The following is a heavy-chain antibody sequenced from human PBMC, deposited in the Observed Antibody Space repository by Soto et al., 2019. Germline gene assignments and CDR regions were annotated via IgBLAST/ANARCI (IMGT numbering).Heavy chain of an antibody. Sequence: PSETLSLTCTVSGGSISSSSYYWGWIRQPPGKGLEWIGSIYYSGSTSYNPSLKSRVTISVDTSKNQFSLKLSSVIAADTAVYYCASTGRVSVVVPAAYNWFSSWGQGTLVPVSS. J-gene: IGHJ5*01. CDR1: GGSISSSSYY. D-gene: IGHD2-2*01. V-gene: IGHV4-39*01. CDR3: ASTGRVSVVVPAAYNWFSS. CDR2: IYYSGST.